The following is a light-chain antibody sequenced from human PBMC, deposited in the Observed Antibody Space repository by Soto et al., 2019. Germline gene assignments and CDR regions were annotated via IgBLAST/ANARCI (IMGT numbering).Light chain of an antibody. Sequence: QSVLTQPASVSGSPGQSITISCTGTSSDVGGYNYVSWYQQHPGKAPKLMIYDVSNRPSGVSNRFSGSKSGNTASLTISGLQAEDEADYYCSSYTGSSTLRVFGTGTKVTVL. J-gene: IGLJ1*01. V-gene: IGLV2-14*01. CDR1: SSDVGGYNY. CDR2: DVS. CDR3: SSYTGSSTLRV.